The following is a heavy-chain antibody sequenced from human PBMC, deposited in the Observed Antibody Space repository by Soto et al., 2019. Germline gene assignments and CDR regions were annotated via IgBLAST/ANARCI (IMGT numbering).Heavy chain of an antibody. V-gene: IGHV4-4*02. D-gene: IGHD6-6*01. J-gene: IGHJ5*02. CDR3: ARDAGYYSSSSGDWFDP. Sequence: PSETLSLTCAVSGGSISSSNWWSWVRQPPGKGLEWIGEIYHSGSTNYNPSLKSRVTISVDKSKNQFSLKLSSVTAADTAVYYCARDAGYYSSSSGDWFDPWGQGTLVTAPQ. CDR1: GGSISSSNW. CDR2: IYHSGST.